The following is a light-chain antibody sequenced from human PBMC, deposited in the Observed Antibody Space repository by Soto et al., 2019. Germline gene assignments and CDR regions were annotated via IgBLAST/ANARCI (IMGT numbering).Light chain of an antibody. Sequence: QSVLTQPPSVSGAPGQRVTISCTGSSSNIGAGYDVHWYQQLPGTDPKLLIYGNSNRPSGVPDRFSGSKSGTSASLAITGLQAEDEADYYCQSYDSSLSVGVFGGGTKVTVL. J-gene: IGLJ3*02. CDR3: QSYDSSLSVGV. CDR1: SSNIGAGYD. CDR2: GNS. V-gene: IGLV1-40*01.